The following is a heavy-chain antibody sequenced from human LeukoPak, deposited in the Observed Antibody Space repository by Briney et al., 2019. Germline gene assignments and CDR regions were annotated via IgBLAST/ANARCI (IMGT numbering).Heavy chain of an antibody. J-gene: IGHJ4*02. D-gene: IGHD2-21*02. CDR3: ASNPRGDSWTFDY. CDR1: GYTFTSYG. Sequence: ASVKVSCKASGYTFTSYGISWVRQAPGQGLEWMGWISIYNGNTNYAQILQGRVTMTTDTSTSTVYMELRSLRSDDTAVYYCASNPRGDSWTFDYWGQGTLVTVSS. V-gene: IGHV1-18*01. CDR2: ISIYNGNT.